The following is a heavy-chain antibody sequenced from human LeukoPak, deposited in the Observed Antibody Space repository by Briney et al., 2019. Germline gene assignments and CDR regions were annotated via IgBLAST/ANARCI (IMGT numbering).Heavy chain of an antibody. CDR3: AKVRATLVVVSYFDY. CDR2: ISHDGDNQ. D-gene: IGHD3-22*01. CDR1: RFTFSSYG. Sequence: GGSLRLSRAASRFTFSSYGMHWVRQAPGKGLEWVAVISHDGDNQYYADSVKGRFTISRDDSNNTLYLQMNSLRADDTAVYYCAKVRATLVVVSYFDYWGQAALSPSPQ. V-gene: IGHV3-30*18. J-gene: IGHJ4*02.